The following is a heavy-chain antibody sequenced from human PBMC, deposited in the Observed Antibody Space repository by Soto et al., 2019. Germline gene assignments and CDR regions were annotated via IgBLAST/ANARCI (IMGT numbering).Heavy chain of an antibody. V-gene: IGHV3-23*01. CDR1: GFTFSSYA. CDR2: ISGSGGST. Sequence: PGGSLRLSCAASGFTFSSYATSWVRQAPGKGLEWVSAISGSGGSTYYADSVKGRFTISRDNSKNTLYLQMNSLRAEDTAVYYCAKVGVDCSGGSCYTHFDYWGQGTLVTVSS. CDR3: AKVGVDCSGGSCYTHFDY. J-gene: IGHJ4*02. D-gene: IGHD2-15*01.